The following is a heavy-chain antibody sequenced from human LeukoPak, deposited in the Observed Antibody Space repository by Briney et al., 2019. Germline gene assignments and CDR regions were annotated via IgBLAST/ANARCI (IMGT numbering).Heavy chain of an antibody. J-gene: IGHJ3*02. CDR1: GFTLNSFW. CDR3: VRASSGPSFDI. Sequence: GGTLRLSCVASGFTLNSFWMQWVRQVPGTGLVWVSRNNPDGSTTTYADSVKGRFTISRDNAKYTLYLQMDSLRAEDTAVYYCVRASSGPSFDIWGQGTVVTVSS. D-gene: IGHD3-10*01. CDR2: NNPDGSTT. V-gene: IGHV3-74*01.